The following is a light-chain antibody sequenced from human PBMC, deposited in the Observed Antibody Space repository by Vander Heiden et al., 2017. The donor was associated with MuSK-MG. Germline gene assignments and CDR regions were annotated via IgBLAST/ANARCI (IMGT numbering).Light chain of an antibody. CDR3: SSYTSSSTL. CDR1: SSDVGGYNY. Sequence: QSALTQPASVSGSPGPPITISCPGTSSDVGGYNYVSWYHQHPGKAPKLMIYDVSNRPSGVSNRFSGSESGNTASLTISGLQAEDEADYYCSSYTSSSTLFGTGTKVTVL. CDR2: DVS. J-gene: IGLJ1*01. V-gene: IGLV2-14*01.